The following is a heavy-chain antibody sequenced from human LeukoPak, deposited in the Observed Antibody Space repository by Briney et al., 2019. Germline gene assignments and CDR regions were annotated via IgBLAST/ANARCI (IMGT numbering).Heavy chain of an antibody. Sequence: SETLSLTCTVSRGSISGSIRSYYWSWLRQPPGKGLEWIGYISSTGSVNDNPSLRSRVTISVDTSQNQFFLSLSSVSAADTAFYYCARIPLGYSGAYYFDYWGQGTLVTVS. J-gene: IGHJ4*02. V-gene: IGHV4-4*09. D-gene: IGHD5-12*01. CDR3: ARIPLGYSGAYYFDY. CDR1: RGSISGSIRSYY. CDR2: ISSTGSV.